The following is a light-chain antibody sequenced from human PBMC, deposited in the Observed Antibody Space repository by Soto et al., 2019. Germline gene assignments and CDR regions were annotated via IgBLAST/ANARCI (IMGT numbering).Light chain of an antibody. Sequence: PGDRATLSCRASQSISSYLAWYQQKTGQAPRLLIYDASNRATGIPARFSGSGSGTDFTLTISSLQPEDVAVYYCQQRSYWPPMYTFGQGTKLEIK. CDR2: DAS. CDR1: QSISSY. CDR3: QQRSYWPPMYT. V-gene: IGKV3-11*01. J-gene: IGKJ2*01.